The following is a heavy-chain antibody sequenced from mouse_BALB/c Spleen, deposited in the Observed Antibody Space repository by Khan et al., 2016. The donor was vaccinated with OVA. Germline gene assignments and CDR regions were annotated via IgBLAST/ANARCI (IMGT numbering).Heavy chain of an antibody. Sequence: QVQLQQPGPELVRPGASVKMSCKASGYTFTSFWIHWVKQRPGQGLEWIGMIDPSKSETRLNQKFKDKAALNVDKSSNTAYMQLSSLTSEDAAVYYWARGGYGSPFADWGQGTLVTVSA. J-gene: IGHJ3*01. V-gene: IGHV1S127*01. CDR2: IDPSKSET. CDR3: ARGGYGSPFAD. D-gene: IGHD1-1*01. CDR1: GYTFTSFW.